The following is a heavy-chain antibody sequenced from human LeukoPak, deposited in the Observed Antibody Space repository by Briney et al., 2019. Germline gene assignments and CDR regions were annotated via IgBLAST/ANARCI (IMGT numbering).Heavy chain of an antibody. CDR3: ARGRYCSGGSCYSAEFRGRFDP. V-gene: IGHV4-34*01. J-gene: IGHJ5*02. Sequence: SETLSLTCAVYGGAFSGYYWSWIRQPPGKGLEWIGEINHSGSTNYNPSLKSRVTISVDTSKNQFSLKLSSVTAAATAVYYCARGRYCSGGSCYSAEFRGRFDPWGQGTLVTVSS. D-gene: IGHD2-15*01. CDR1: GGAFSGYY. CDR2: INHSGST.